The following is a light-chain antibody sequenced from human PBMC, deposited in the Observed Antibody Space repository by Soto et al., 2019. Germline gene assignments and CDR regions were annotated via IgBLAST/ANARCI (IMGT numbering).Light chain of an antibody. CDR3: SSYTRGGNYV. CDR2: DVS. J-gene: IGLJ1*01. CDR1: SSDVAAYNF. Sequence: QSVLTQPASVSGSPGQSVAISCTGTSSDVAAYNFVSWYQQHPGKAPKLMVFDVSNRPSGVSNRFSGSKSGNTASLTISGLQAEDEADYSCSSYTRGGNYVFGTGTKLTVL. V-gene: IGLV2-14*01.